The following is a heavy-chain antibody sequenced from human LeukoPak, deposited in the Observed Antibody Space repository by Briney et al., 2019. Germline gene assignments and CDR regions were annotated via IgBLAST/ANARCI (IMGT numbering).Heavy chain of an antibody. CDR2: IYYSGST. CDR3: ARVNDGSSGYYYRY. D-gene: IGHD3-22*01. CDR1: GGSISSYY. V-gene: IGHV4-59*12. Sequence: SETLSLTCTVSGGSISSYYWGWIRQLPGKGLEWIGYIYYSGSTNYNPSLKSRVTMSVDTSKNQFSLKLSSVTAADTAVYYCARVNDGSSGYYYRYWGQGTLVTVSS. J-gene: IGHJ4*02.